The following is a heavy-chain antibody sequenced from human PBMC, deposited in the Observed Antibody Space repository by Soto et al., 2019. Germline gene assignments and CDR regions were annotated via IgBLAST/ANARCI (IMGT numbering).Heavy chain of an antibody. CDR1: GDSISNNKW. Sequence: QVQLQESGPGLVKPSGTLSLTCSVSGDSISNNKWWSWVRQHQGKGLQLIGNMHHSGCIHYNASLMSRATLSVDKSRNQCSLQLTSVTAADTALYFCARHDNMTLGSQYLDSWGPGTLVTVSS. CDR3: ARHDNMTLGSQYLDS. D-gene: IGHD1-1*01. CDR2: MHHSGCI. J-gene: IGHJ4*02. V-gene: IGHV4-4*02.